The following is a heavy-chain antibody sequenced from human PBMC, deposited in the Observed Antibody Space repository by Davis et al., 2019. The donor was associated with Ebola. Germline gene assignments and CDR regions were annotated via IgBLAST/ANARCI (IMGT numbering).Heavy chain of an antibody. CDR3: ARDRDYSGNYDH. CDR1: GGSISSGGYY. CDR2: IYYRGIT. V-gene: IGHV4-31*03. J-gene: IGHJ4*02. Sequence: MPSETLSLTCTVSGGSISSGGYYWSWIRQHPGKGLEWIGYIYYRGITYYNPSLRSRVTISIDTSKNQFSLKLSSVTAADTAVYYCARDRDYSGNYDHWGQGTMVTVSS. D-gene: IGHD1-26*01.